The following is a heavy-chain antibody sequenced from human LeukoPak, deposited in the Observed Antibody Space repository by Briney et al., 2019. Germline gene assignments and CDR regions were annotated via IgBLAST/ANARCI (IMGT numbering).Heavy chain of an antibody. CDR1: GGPISSSNFY. V-gene: IGHV4-39*01. Sequence: PSETLSLTCTVSGGPISSSNFYWGWIRQPPGKGLEWIGSIYYGGSTFYSPSLKSRVTISVDASKNQFSLNLSSVTAADTAVYYCARLDTAMVLADYWGQGTLVTVSS. J-gene: IGHJ4*02. D-gene: IGHD5-18*01. CDR2: IYYGGST. CDR3: ARLDTAMVLADY.